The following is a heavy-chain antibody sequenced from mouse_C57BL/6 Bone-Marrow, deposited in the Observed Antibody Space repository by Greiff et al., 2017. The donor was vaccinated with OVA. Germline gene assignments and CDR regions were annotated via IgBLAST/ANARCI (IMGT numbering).Heavy chain of an antibody. CDR2: IYPGDGDT. CDR1: GYAFSSYW. D-gene: IGHD2-3*01. V-gene: IGHV1-80*01. Sequence: QVQLQQSGAELVKPGASVKISCKASGYAFSSYWMNWVKQRPGKGLEWIGQIYPGDGDTNYNGKFKGKATLTADKSSSTAYMQLSSLTSEDSAGYFCARRDGYYVVFDYWGQGTTLTVSS. J-gene: IGHJ2*01. CDR3: ARRDGYYVVFDY.